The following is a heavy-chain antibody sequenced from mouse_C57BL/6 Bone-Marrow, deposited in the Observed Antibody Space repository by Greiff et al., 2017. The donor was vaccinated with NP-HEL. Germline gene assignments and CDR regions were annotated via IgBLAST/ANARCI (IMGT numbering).Heavy chain of an antibody. CDR1: GFTFSDYY. CDR3: ARRGNFRFYY. V-gene: IGHV5-12*01. D-gene: IGHD2-1*01. Sequence: EVKLMESGGGLVQPGGSLKLSCAASGFTFSDYYMYWVRQTPEKRLEWVAYISNGGGSTYYPDTVKGRFTISRDNAKNTLYLQMSRLKSDDTAMYYWARRGNFRFYYWGQGTTLTVSS. J-gene: IGHJ2*01. CDR2: ISNGGGST.